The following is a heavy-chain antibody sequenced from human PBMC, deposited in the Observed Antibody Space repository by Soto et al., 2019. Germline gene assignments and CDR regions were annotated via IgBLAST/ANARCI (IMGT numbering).Heavy chain of an antibody. Sequence: GASVKVSCKASGYTFTGYYMHWVRQAPGQGLEWMGWISPYNGDTNYAQNLQGRVTMTTDTSTNTAYVELRSLRSDDTAVYYCAREFYYDTSGYQWDYFDYWGQGSLVTVSS. V-gene: IGHV1-18*04. CDR3: AREFYYDTSGYQWDYFDY. CDR1: GYTFTGYY. D-gene: IGHD3-22*01. J-gene: IGHJ4*02. CDR2: ISPYNGDT.